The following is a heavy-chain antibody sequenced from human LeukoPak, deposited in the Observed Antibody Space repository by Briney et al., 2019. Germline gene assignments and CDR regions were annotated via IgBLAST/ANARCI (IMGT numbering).Heavy chain of an antibody. CDR3: ARETTVTTFDYYGMDV. CDR1: GFTFSSYG. D-gene: IGHD4-17*01. V-gene: IGHV3-33*01. J-gene: IGHJ6*02. Sequence: PGGSLRLSCAASGFTFSSYGMHWVRQAPGKGLEWVAVIWYDGSNKYYADSVKGRFTISRDNSKNTLYLQMNSLRAEDTAVYYCARETTVTTFDYYGMDVWGQGTTVTVSS. CDR2: IWYDGSNK.